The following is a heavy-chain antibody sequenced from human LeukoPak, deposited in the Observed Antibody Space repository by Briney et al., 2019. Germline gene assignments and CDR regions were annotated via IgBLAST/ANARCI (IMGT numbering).Heavy chain of an antibody. CDR3: AKSLVGATGDAFDV. V-gene: IGHV3-23*01. D-gene: IGHD1-26*01. CDR1: GFTFSTYN. Sequence: GGSLRLSCAASGFTFSTYNMNWVRQAPGKGLEWVSTISGSGGSTFYADSVKGRFTISRDNSKNTLYLQMNSLRAEDTAVYYCAKSLVGATGDAFDVWGQGTMVTVSS. J-gene: IGHJ3*01. CDR2: ISGSGGST.